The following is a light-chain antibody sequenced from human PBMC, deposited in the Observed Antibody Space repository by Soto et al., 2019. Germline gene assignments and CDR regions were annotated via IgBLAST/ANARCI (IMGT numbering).Light chain of an antibody. CDR3: SSYTTSGSWV. Sequence: QSVLTQPASVSGSPGQSIAISCTGTSKDVGVYNYVSWYHQHPGKVPKLIISDVSNRPSGVSNCFSGSKSGNTAALTISGLQAEGEADYYCSSYTTSGSWVFGTGTKVTVL. J-gene: IGLJ1*01. CDR1: SKDVGVYNY. CDR2: DVS. V-gene: IGLV2-14*03.